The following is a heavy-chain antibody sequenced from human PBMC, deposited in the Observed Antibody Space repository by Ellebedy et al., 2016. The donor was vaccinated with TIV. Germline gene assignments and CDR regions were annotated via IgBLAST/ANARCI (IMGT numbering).Heavy chain of an antibody. D-gene: IGHD3-10*01. J-gene: IGHJ5*02. CDR3: ARRGYGSGRYNWFDP. Sequence: SETLSLXXTVSGYSISSGYYWSWIRQPPGKGLEWIGEINHSGSTNYNPSLKSRVTISVDTSKNQFSLKLRFVTAADTAVYFCARRGYGSGRYNWFDPWGQGTLVTVSS. CDR1: GYSISSGYY. CDR2: INHSGST. V-gene: IGHV4-38-2*02.